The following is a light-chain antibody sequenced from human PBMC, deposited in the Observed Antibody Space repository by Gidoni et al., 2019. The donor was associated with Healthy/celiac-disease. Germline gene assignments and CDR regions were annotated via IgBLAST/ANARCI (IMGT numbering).Light chain of an antibody. J-gene: IGKJ4*01. Sequence: DIQMTQSPSSLSASVGDRVTIACRASQSISSYLNWYQQKPGKAPKLLIYGASNLQSGVPSRFSGSGSGTEFTLTISSLQPEDFATYHCQQSYSTLLTFGGGTKVEIK. CDR2: GAS. CDR3: QQSYSTLLT. CDR1: QSISSY. V-gene: IGKV1-39*01.